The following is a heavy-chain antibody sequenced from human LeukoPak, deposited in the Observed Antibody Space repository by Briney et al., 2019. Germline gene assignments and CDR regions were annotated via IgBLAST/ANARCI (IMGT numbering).Heavy chain of an antibody. D-gene: IGHD4-23*01. CDR2: ISSSSSYI. Sequence: GGSLRLSCAASGFTFSSYSMNWVRQAPGKGLEWVSSISSSSSYIYYADSVKGRFTISRDNAKNSLYLQMNSLRAEDTAVYYCARAGVNSDWYFDLWGRGTLVTVSS. CDR1: GFTFSSYS. V-gene: IGHV3-21*01. CDR3: ARAGVNSDWYFDL. J-gene: IGHJ2*01.